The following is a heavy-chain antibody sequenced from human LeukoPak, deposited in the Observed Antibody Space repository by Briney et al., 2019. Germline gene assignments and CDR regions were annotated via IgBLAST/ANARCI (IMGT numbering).Heavy chain of an antibody. CDR2: ISYDGSNK. J-gene: IGHJ6*02. V-gene: IGHV3-30*03. CDR3: ARDQDGMDV. CDR1: GFTFSSYS. Sequence: GGSLRLSCAASGFTFSSYSMNWVRQAPGKGLEWVAVISYDGSNKYYADSVKGRFTISRDNSKNTLYLQMNSLRAEDTAVYYCARDQDGMDVWGQGTTVTVSS.